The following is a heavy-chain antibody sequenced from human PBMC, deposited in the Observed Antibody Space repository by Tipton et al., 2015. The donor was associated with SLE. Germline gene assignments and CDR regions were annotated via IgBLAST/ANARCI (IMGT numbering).Heavy chain of an antibody. CDR1: GFTLITYP. CDR2: INSGGGST. Sequence: SLRLSCSASGFTLITYPMHWVRQAPGKGLEYVSAINSGGGSTYYADSVKGRFTISRDNSKNTLYLQMNSLRAEDTAVYYCAKRIGWETAFDIWGQGTMVTVSS. J-gene: IGHJ3*02. CDR3: AKRIGWETAFDI. D-gene: IGHD1-26*01. V-gene: IGHV3-64*04.